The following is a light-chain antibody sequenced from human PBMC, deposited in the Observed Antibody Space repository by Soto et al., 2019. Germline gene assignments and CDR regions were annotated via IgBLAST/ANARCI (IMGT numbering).Light chain of an antibody. CDR1: SSDVGGYNY. Sequence: QSALTQPASVSGSPGQSITISCTGTSSDVGGYNYVSWYQQHPGKAPKLMIYDVSNRPSGVSNRFSGSKSGNTASLTISGLQAEDEADYYCSSYTSYCTEVFGGGTKLTVL. CDR3: SSYTSYCTEV. CDR2: DVS. V-gene: IGLV2-14*01. J-gene: IGLJ3*02.